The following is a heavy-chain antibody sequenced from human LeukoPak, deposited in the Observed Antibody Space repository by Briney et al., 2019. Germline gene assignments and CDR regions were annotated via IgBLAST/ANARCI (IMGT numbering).Heavy chain of an antibody. CDR1: GGSISSSSYY. CDR3: ARDKGHYDVDY. J-gene: IGHJ4*02. V-gene: IGHV4-39*07. Sequence: SETLSLTCTVSGGSISSSSYYWGWIRQPPGKGLEWMGSIYYSGSTYYNPSLKSRLTISVDTSKNQFSLKLSSVTAADTAIYYCARDKGHYDVDYWGQGTLVTVSS. CDR2: IYYSGST. D-gene: IGHD3-16*01.